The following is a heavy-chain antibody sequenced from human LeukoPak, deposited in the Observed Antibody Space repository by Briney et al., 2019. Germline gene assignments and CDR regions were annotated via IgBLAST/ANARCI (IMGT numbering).Heavy chain of an antibody. D-gene: IGHD6-6*01. J-gene: IGHJ5*02. CDR3: ARTKPYSSSSLVSWFDP. CDR2: IIAYNGNT. V-gene: IGHV1-18*01. Sequence: ASVKVSCKASGYTFTSYGISWVRQAPGQGLECMGWIIAYNGNTNYAQKLQGRVTMTTDTSTSTAYMELRSLRSDDTAVYYCARTKPYSSSSLVSWFDPWGQGTLVTVSS. CDR1: GYTFTSYG.